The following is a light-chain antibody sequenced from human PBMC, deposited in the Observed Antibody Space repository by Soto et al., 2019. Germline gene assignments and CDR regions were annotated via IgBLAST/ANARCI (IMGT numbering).Light chain of an antibody. CDR1: QGISNF. J-gene: IGKJ1*01. CDR2: AAS. Sequence: IQMTQCPSSLCASXGDRVTIRCRARQGISNFVARYQQKPGTVPKIXXSAASTLQSGAPPRFSGSGSATDFTLPISSRQPEDVATYYGQKYNSAPWTFGQGTKVDIK. CDR3: QKYNSAPWT. V-gene: IGKV1-27*01.